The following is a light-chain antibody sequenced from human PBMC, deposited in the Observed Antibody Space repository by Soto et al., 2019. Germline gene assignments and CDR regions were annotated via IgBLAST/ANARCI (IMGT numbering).Light chain of an antibody. J-gene: IGLJ3*02. CDR2: EVT. CDR3: TSYTSSSTWV. Sequence: QSVLTQPASVSGSPGQSITISCTGTSIDVGGYNYVSWYQQHPGIAPKLMIYEVTNRPSGVSNRFSGSKSGNTASLTISGLQAEDEADYYCTSYTSSSTWVFGGGTKLTVL. CDR1: SIDVGGYNY. V-gene: IGLV2-14*01.